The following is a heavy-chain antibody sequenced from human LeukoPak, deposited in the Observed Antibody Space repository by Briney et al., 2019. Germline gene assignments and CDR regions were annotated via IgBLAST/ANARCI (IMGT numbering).Heavy chain of an antibody. CDR3: VRGYSFGPYGMDV. D-gene: IGHD2-15*01. J-gene: IGHJ6*02. Sequence: GGSRRFSCSAPGFPFSSYARHWVRQAPGKGLEYVSAISDSGGSTYYADSVKGRFTISRDNSKNTLYLQMSSLRAEDTAVYFCVRGYSFGPYGMDVWGQGTTVTVSS. CDR1: GFPFSSYA. CDR2: ISDSGGST. V-gene: IGHV3-64D*09.